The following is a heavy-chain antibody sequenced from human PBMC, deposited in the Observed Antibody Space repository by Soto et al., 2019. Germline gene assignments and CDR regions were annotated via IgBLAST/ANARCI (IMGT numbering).Heavy chain of an antibody. D-gene: IGHD1-26*01. V-gene: IGHV4-59*01. Sequence: QVQLQESGPGLVKPSETLSLTCTVSGGSISSSYWSWIRQPPGKGLEWIGCIYYSGSTTYNPSLKSRVTISVDTSKNQFALKLSSVTAADTAVYYCARRWGPTFDFWGQGTLVTVSS. J-gene: IGHJ4*02. CDR3: ARRWGPTFDF. CDR1: GGSISSSY. CDR2: IYYSGST.